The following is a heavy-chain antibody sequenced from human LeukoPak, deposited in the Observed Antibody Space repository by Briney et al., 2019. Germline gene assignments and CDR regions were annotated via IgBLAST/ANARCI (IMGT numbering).Heavy chain of an antibody. V-gene: IGHV3-48*02. Sequence: GSLRLSCAASEFPFSTYNMNWVRQAPGKGLEWVSYISTGSSTTYYADSVKGRFTISRDNVENSLYLQMNSLRDEDTAVYYCAKAGAATRYYFDNWGQGTLVTVSS. J-gene: IGHJ4*02. D-gene: IGHD2-15*01. CDR3: AKAGAATRYYFDN. CDR2: ISTGSSTT. CDR1: EFPFSTYN.